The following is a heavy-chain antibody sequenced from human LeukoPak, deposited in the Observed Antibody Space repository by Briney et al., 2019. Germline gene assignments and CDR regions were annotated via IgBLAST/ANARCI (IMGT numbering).Heavy chain of an antibody. CDR2: INPNSGGT. V-gene: IGHV1-2*02. D-gene: IGHD3-22*01. J-gene: IGHJ4*02. CDR3: ARDRYYYDSSGYWAW. Sequence: GASVKVSCKASGYTFTDYYMHWVRQAPGQGLEWMGWINPNSGGTNYAQKFQGRVTMTRDTSISTAYMELSRLRSDDTAVYYCARDRYYYDSSGYWAWWGQGTLVTVSS. CDR1: GYTFTDYY.